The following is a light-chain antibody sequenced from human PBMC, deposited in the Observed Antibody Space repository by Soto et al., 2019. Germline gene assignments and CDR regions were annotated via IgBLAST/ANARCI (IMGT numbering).Light chain of an antibody. CDR2: AAS. CDR3: QQLNS. V-gene: IGKV1-9*01. CDR1: QGISSY. J-gene: IGKJ3*01. Sequence: DIQLTQSPSFLSASVGDRVTITCRASQGISSYLAWYQQKPGKAPKLLIYAASTLQSGVPSRFSGSGSETEFTLTISSLQPEDFATYYCQQLNSFGPGTKVDIK.